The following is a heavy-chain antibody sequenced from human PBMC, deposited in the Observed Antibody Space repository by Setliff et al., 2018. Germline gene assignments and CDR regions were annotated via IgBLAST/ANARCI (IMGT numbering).Heavy chain of an antibody. Sequence: PSGTLSLTCAVYGGSFSGYYWSWIRQPPGKGLEWIGEINHSGSTNYNPSLKSRVTISVDTSKNQFSLKLSSVTAADTAVYYCARRYNFWSGYLDYWGQGTLVTVSS. CDR2: INHSGST. CDR3: ARRYNFWSGYLDY. CDR1: GGSFSGYY. J-gene: IGHJ4*02. D-gene: IGHD3-3*01. V-gene: IGHV4-34*01.